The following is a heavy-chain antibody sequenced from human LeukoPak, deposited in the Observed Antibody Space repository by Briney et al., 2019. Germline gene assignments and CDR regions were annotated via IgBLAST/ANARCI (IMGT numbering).Heavy chain of an antibody. CDR1: GFTFSSYG. CDR3: ARGQDCSGGSCYSGDYFQH. V-gene: IGHV3-30*02. D-gene: IGHD2-15*01. J-gene: IGHJ1*01. CDR2: IRYDGSNK. Sequence: GGSLRLSCAASGFTFSSYGMHWVRQAPGKGLEWVAFIRYDGSNKYYADSVKGRFTISRDNSKNTLYLQMNSLRAEDTAVYYCARGQDCSGGSCYSGDYFQHWGQGTLVTVSS.